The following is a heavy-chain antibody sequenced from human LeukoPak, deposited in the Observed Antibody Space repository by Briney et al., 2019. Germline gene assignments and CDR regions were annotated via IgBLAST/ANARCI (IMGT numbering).Heavy chain of an antibody. CDR1: GYTFTGYY. CDR2: INAGNGNT. D-gene: IGHD3-10*01. CDR3: ARSRTVRGVIISHVGMDV. J-gene: IGHJ6*02. Sequence: ASVKVSCKASGYTFTGYYKHWVRQAPGQRLEWMGWINAGNGNTKYSQKFQGRVTITRDTSASTAYMELSSLRSEDTAVYYCARSRTVRGVIISHVGMDVWGQGTTVTVSS. V-gene: IGHV1-3*01.